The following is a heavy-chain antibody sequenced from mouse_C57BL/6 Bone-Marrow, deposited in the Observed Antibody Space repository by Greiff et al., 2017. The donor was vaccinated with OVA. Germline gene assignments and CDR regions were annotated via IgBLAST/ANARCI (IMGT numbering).Heavy chain of an antibody. Sequence: QVTLKECGPGILQPSQTLSLTCSFSGFSLSTFGMGVGWIRQPSGKGLEWLAHIWWDDDKYYNPALKRRLTISKDTSKNRVFLKIANVDTADTATYYWARIGRGGSSYFDYWGQGTTLTVSS. J-gene: IGHJ2*01. CDR2: IWWDDDK. CDR1: GFSLSTFGMG. CDR3: ARIGRGGSSYFDY. V-gene: IGHV8-8*01. D-gene: IGHD1-1*01.